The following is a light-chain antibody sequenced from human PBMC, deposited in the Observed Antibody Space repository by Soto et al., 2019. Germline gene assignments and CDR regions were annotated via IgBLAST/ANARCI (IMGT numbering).Light chain of an antibody. CDR2: SAF. J-gene: IGKJ1*01. CDR1: QSIGNN. V-gene: IGKV3-15*01. CDR3: QQYNKWPPWT. Sequence: EIVLTQSPGTLSLSAGERAALSCRASQSIGNNYLAWYQQKPGQAPRLVIYSAFTRATGIPARFSGSGSGTEFTLTISSLQSEDFAVYYCQQYNKWPPWTFGQGTKVDIK.